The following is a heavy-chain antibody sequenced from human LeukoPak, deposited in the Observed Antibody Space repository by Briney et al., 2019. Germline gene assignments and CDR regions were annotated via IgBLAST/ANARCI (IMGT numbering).Heavy chain of an antibody. J-gene: IGHJ6*02. CDR1: GYTFTSYG. V-gene: IGHV1-18*01. D-gene: IGHD3-9*01. Sequence: VASVKVSCKASGYTFTSYGISWVRQAPGQGLEWMGWISAYNGNTNYAQKLQGRVTMTTDTSTSTAYMELRSLRSDDTAVYYCARCRRNTLRYYPYYYYGMDVWGQGTTVTVSS. CDR3: ARCRRNTLRYYPYYYYGMDV. CDR2: ISAYNGNT.